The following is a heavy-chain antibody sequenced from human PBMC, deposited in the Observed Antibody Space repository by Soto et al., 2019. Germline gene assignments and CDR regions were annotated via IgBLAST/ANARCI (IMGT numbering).Heavy chain of an antibody. V-gene: IGHV3-23*01. D-gene: IGHD6-25*01. CDR1: GFTFSNYA. CDR3: AKFFVGTGGSSGWPWYFDH. CDR2: ISGSGGTT. Sequence: EVQLLESGGGLVQPGGSLRLSCAASGFTFSNYAMSWVRQAPGKGLEWVSAISGSGGTTYKADSVKGRFTISRDNSKNTLYLQIDSMRAEDTAVYYCAKFFVGTGGSSGWPWYFDHWGQGTLVTVSS. J-gene: IGHJ4*02.